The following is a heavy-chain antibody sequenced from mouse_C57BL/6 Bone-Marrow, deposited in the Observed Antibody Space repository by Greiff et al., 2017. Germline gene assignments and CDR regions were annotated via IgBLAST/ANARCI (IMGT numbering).Heavy chain of an antibody. V-gene: IGHV5-17*01. CDR1: GFTFSDYG. CDR2: ISSGSSTI. CDR3: ARPGYGNFLDY. D-gene: IGHD2-10*02. Sequence: EVKVVESGGGLVKPGGSLKLSCAASGFTFSDYGMHWVRQAPEKGLEWVAYISSGSSTIYYADTVKGRFTISRDNAKNTLFLQMTSLRSEDTAMYYCARPGYGNFLDYWGQGTSVTVSS. J-gene: IGHJ4*01.